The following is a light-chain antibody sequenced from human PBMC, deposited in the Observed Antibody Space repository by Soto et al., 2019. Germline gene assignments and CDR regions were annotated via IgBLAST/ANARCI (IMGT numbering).Light chain of an antibody. CDR2: EGS. Sequence: QSALTQPASVSGSPGQSITISCTGTSSDVGSYNLVSWYQQHPGKAPKLMIYEGSKWPSGVSNRFSGSKSGNTASLTISGLQAEDEADYYCCSYAGSSTVVVFGGGTKVTVL. CDR3: CSYAGSSTVVV. CDR1: SSDVGSYNL. J-gene: IGLJ2*01. V-gene: IGLV2-23*01.